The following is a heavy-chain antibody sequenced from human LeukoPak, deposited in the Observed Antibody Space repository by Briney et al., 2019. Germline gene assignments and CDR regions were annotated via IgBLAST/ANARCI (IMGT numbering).Heavy chain of an antibody. D-gene: IGHD3-22*01. Sequence: GRSLRLSCAASGFTFDDYAMHWVRQAPGKGLEWVSGISWNSGSIGYADSVKGRFTTSRDNAKNSLYLQMNSLRAEDTALYYCAKETPLNYYDSSGPIDYWGQGTLVTVSS. V-gene: IGHV3-9*01. CDR1: GFTFDDYA. CDR2: ISWNSGSI. J-gene: IGHJ4*02. CDR3: AKETPLNYYDSSGPIDY.